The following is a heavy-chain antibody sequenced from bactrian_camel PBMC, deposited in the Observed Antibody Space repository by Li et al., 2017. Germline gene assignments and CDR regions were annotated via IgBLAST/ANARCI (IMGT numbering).Heavy chain of an antibody. D-gene: IGHD3*01. CDR3: ATDLRGLMGWTAGPYDA. CDR2: IYIDGSNT. Sequence: QVQLVESGGRLVQPGGSLRLSCAASGFTSSGSHWVDWVRQAPGKGLEWVSSIYIDGSNTYYADSVKGRFTISRDNAKNTVYLQMNSLKPEDTAMYYCATDLRGLMGWTAGPYDAWGQGTQVTVS. V-gene: IGHV3S6*01. CDR1: GFTSSGSHW. J-gene: IGHJ4*01.